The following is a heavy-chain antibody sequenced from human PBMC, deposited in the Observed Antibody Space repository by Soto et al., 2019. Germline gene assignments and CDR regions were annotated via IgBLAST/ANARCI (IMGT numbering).Heavy chain of an antibody. V-gene: IGHV5-10-1*01. CDR1: GYSFTNYW. D-gene: IGHD3-3*01. Sequence: GESLKISCKGSGYSFTNYWIGWVRQMPGKGLEWMGMIDPGDSYTNYSPSFQGHVTISADKSISTAYLQWSSLKASDTAMYYWARHRGITIFGVVTPHNGMDVWGQGTTVTVSS. CDR3: ARHRGITIFGVVTPHNGMDV. CDR2: IDPGDSYT. J-gene: IGHJ6*02.